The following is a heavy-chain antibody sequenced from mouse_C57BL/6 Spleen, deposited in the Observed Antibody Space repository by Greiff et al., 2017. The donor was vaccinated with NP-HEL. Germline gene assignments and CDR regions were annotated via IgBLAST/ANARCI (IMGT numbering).Heavy chain of an antibody. Sequence: VMLVESGPGLVQPSQSLSITCTVSGFSLTSYGVHWVRQSPGKGLEWLGVIWSGGGTDYNAAFISRLSISKDNSKSQVFFKMNSLQADDTAIYYCARNDYDGYSAWFAYWGQGTLVTVSA. V-gene: IGHV2-2*01. J-gene: IGHJ3*01. CDR1: GFSLTSYG. CDR2: IWSGGGT. D-gene: IGHD2-3*01. CDR3: ARNDYDGYSAWFAY.